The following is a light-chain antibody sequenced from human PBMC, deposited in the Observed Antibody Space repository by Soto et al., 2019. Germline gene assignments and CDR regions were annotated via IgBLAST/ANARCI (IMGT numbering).Light chain of an antibody. J-gene: IGKJ3*01. V-gene: IGKV3-15*01. CDR1: QSVGSK. Sequence: EIVMTQSPATLSVSPGERASLSCRASQSVGSKLAWYQHKPGQAPRLLIYDASTRATGFPARFSGSGSGTEFTLTLRSLQPEDFAVYYCQQYNNWPPFTFGPGTKVDIK. CDR2: DAS. CDR3: QQYNNWPPFT.